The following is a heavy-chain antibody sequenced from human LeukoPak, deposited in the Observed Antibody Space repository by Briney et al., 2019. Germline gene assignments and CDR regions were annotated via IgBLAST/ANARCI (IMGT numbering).Heavy chain of an antibody. CDR1: GFTFSSYA. J-gene: IGHJ3*02. CDR3: ASPLRDDAFDI. CDR2: VYSGGST. V-gene: IGHV3-53*01. Sequence: GGSLRLSCAASGFTFSSYAMSWVRQAPGKGLEWVSVVYSGGSTYYADSVKGRFTISRDNSKNTLYLQMNSLRAEDTAVYYCASPLRDDAFDIWGQGTMVTVSS.